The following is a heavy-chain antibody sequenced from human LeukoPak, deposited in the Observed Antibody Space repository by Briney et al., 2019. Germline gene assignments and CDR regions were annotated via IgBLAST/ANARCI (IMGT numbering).Heavy chain of an antibody. CDR2: IKQDGSVH. V-gene: IGHV3-7*03. D-gene: IGHD6-19*01. CDR1: GFTFSNYW. J-gene: IGHJ4*02. Sequence: PGGSLRLSCTASGFTFSNYWMSWVRQASGEGLEWVANIKQDGSVHYYVDSVKGRFTISRDNAKNSLYLQMNSLRAEDTAVYYCARKWAVAGSSYFDYWGQGTLVTVSS. CDR3: ARKWAVAGSSYFDY.